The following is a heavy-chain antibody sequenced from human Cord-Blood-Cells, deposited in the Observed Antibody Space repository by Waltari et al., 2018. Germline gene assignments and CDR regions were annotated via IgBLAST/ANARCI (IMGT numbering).Heavy chain of an antibody. CDR2: INPNSGGT. CDR3: ARYYGSGSYYDY. CDR1: GYTFTSYY. D-gene: IGHD3-10*01. Sequence: QVQLVQSGAEVEKPGASVQVSCKASGYTFTSYYMHWVRQAPGQGLEWMRWINPNSGGTNYAQKFQGWVTMTRDTSISTAYMELSRLRSDDTAVYYCARYYGSGSYYDYWGQGTLVTVSS. J-gene: IGHJ4*02. V-gene: IGHV1-2*04.